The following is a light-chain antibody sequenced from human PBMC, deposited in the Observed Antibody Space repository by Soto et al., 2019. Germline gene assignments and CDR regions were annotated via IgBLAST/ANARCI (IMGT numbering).Light chain of an antibody. CDR2: DVS. V-gene: IGLV2-8*01. CDR3: SSYAGSNNLI. J-gene: IGLJ2*01. Sequence: QSVLTQPPSASGSPGQSVTISCTGTSSDVGGYNYVSWYQQHPGKAPKLMIYDVSKRPSGVPDRFSGSKSGNTASLTVSGLQVEDEADYYCSSYAGSNNLIFGGGTKLTVL. CDR1: SSDVGGYNY.